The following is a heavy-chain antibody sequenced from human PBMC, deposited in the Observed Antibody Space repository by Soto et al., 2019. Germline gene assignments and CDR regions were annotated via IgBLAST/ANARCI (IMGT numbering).Heavy chain of an antibody. CDR1: GGSINSSSYY. J-gene: IGHJ4*02. D-gene: IGHD2-15*01. Sequence: QLQLQESGPGLVKFLETLSLTCTVSGGSINSSSYYWGWIRQPPGKGLEWIGSIYESGSIYYNPSLKSRVTISVDTSKNQFSLKLGSVTAPDTAIYYCVRHGRVAGPTDYWGQGTLVTVSS. CDR3: VRHGRVAGPTDY. CDR2: IYESGSI. V-gene: IGHV4-39*01.